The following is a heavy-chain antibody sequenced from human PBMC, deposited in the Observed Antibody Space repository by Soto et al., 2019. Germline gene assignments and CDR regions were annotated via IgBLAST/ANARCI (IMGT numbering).Heavy chain of an antibody. J-gene: IGHJ4*02. D-gene: IGHD6-19*01. V-gene: IGHV3-33*01. CDR1: GFTFSSYG. CDR3: ARDHSIAVAGTLGY. Sequence: QVQLVESGGGVVQPGMSLRLSCAASGFTFSSYGMHWVRQAPGKGLEWVAVIWYDGSNKYYADSVKGRFTISRDNSKNTLYLQMNSLRAEDTAVYYCARDHSIAVAGTLGYWGQGTLVTVSS. CDR2: IWYDGSNK.